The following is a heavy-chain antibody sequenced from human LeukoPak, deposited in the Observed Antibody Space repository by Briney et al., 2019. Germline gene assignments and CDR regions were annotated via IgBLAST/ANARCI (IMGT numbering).Heavy chain of an antibody. CDR2: VRFDGGNK. J-gene: IGHJ6*03. CDR3: AKDKQFYNTIIPYYYFIDV. V-gene: IGHV3-30*02. CDR1: GFTFRNYG. Sequence: PGGSLRLSSDASGFTFRNYGMHWVRQAAGKGLEWVAFVRFDGGNKYYADSVKGRFTISRDNSKNTLYLQMSGLRAEDTAAYYCAKDKQFYNTIIPYYYFIDVWAKGTTVTVSS. D-gene: IGHD1-1*01.